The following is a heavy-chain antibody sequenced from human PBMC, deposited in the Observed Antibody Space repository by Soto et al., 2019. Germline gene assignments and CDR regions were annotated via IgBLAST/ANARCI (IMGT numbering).Heavy chain of an antibody. Sequence: QVQLVQSGAEVKKPGSSVKVSCKASGGTFSSYAISWVRQAPGQGLEWMGGIIPIFGTANYPQKFQGRVTITADESTSTAYMELSSLRSEDTAVYYCARMSNGDTAMADAFDIWGQGTMVTVSS. J-gene: IGHJ3*02. CDR2: IIPIFGTA. D-gene: IGHD5-18*01. CDR1: GGTFSSYA. CDR3: ARMSNGDTAMADAFDI. V-gene: IGHV1-69*01.